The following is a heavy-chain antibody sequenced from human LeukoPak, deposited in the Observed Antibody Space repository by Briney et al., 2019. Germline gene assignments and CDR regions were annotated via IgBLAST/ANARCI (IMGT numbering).Heavy chain of an antibody. D-gene: IGHD2-15*01. J-gene: IGHJ4*02. CDR2: LYHTGTS. V-gene: IGHV4-59*08. Sequence: SETLSLTCNVSGDSITTYYWGWIRQPPGKGLESIGYLYHTGTSNYNPSLKSRVTISVDTSKNQFSLKLSSVTAADTAVYYCARHDKSRYSSTYYFDYWGQGTLVTVSS. CDR3: ARHDKSRYSSTYYFDY. CDR1: GDSITTYY.